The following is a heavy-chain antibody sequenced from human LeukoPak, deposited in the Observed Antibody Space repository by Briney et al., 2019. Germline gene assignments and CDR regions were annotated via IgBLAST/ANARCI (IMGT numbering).Heavy chain of an antibody. D-gene: IGHD6-13*01. Sequence: TLSLTCTVSGGSVSSGSYYWSWIRQPPGKALEWLARIDWDDDKYYSTSLKTRLTISKDTSKNQVVLTMTNMDPVDTATYYCARIQGIAAAEDYWGQGTLVTVSS. V-gene: IGHV2-70*11. CDR2: IDWDDDK. CDR3: ARIQGIAAAEDY. CDR1: GGSVSSGSYY. J-gene: IGHJ4*02.